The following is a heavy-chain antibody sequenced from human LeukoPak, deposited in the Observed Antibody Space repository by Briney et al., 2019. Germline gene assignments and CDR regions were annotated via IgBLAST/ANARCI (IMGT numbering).Heavy chain of an antibody. J-gene: IGHJ4*02. CDR3: AKAIDSSGYNFERGADY. Sequence: GGSLRLSCAASGFTFSTYWMHWVRQAPGEGLVWVSRIKSDGSDTSYADSVKGRFTISRDNSKNSLNLRMNTLRAEDTAIYYCAKAIDSSGYNFERGADYWGQGTLVTVSS. CDR1: GFTFSTYW. V-gene: IGHV3-74*01. CDR2: IKSDGSDT. D-gene: IGHD3-22*01.